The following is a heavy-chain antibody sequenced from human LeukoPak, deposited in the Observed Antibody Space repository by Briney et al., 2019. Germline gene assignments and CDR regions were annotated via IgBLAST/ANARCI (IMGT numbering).Heavy chain of an antibody. CDR2: MNPNSGNT. CDR3: ATRIREVIY. Sequence: GASVKVSCKASGYTFTSYDINWVRQATGQGLEWMGWMNPNSGNTGYAQKFQGRVTMTRNTSISTTYLELSSLRSEDSAIYYCATRIREVIYWGQGTLVTVSS. J-gene: IGHJ4*02. D-gene: IGHD2/OR15-2a*01. CDR1: GYTFTSYD. V-gene: IGHV1-8*01.